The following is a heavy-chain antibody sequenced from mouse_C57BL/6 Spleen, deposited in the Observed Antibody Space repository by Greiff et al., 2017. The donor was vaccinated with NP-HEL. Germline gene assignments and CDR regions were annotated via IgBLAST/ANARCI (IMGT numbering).Heavy chain of an antibody. CDR2: IDPNSGGT. V-gene: IGHV1-72*01. CDR3: ARSYYDFLFAY. Sequence: QVQLKQPGAELVKPGASVKLSCKASGYTFTSYWMHWVKQRPGRGLEWIGRIDPNSGGTKYNEKFKSKATLTVDKPSSTAYMQLSGLTSEDSAVYYCARSYYDFLFAYWGQGTLVTVSA. J-gene: IGHJ3*01. CDR1: GYTFTSYW. D-gene: IGHD2-4*01.